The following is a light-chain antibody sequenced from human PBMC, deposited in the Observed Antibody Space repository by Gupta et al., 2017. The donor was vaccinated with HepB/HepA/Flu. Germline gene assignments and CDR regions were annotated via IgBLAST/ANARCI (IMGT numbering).Light chain of an antibody. CDR1: TSDVGGYNY. Sequence: SALTQPASVSGSPGPSITISCTGTTSDVGGYNYVSWYHHHPGKAPKLMIYDVSNRPAGVASRFSGSKSGNTASLTISGLQAEDEADYYCSSDTSSSTLVFGGGTKLTVL. V-gene: IGLV2-14*03. J-gene: IGLJ3*02. CDR2: DVS. CDR3: SSDTSSSTLV.